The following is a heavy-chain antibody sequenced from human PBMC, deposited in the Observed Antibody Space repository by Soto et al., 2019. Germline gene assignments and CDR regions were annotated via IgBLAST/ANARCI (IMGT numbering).Heavy chain of an antibody. Sequence: SETLSLTCIVSGGSISSYYWSWIRQPPGKGLEWIGYIYYSGSTNYNPSLKSRVTISVDTSKNQFSLKLSSVTAADTAVYYCARDYYDSSGYFGMDVWGQGTTVTVSS. CDR2: IYYSGST. J-gene: IGHJ6*02. CDR3: ARDYYDSSGYFGMDV. D-gene: IGHD3-22*01. CDR1: GGSISSYY. V-gene: IGHV4-59*01.